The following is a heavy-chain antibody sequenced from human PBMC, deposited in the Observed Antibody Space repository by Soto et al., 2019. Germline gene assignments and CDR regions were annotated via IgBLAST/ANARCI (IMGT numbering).Heavy chain of an antibody. V-gene: IGHV1-69*05. D-gene: IGHD1-26*01. CDR2: IIPIFGTA. CDR1: GGTLSGYA. J-gene: IGHJ5*02. Sequence: SVEVSCKXSGGTLSGYAISWVRQAPGQGLGWMGGIIPIFGTANYAQKFQGRITITTDESTSTAYMKLSSLRIEDTAVYYCARAIVGPTTTGWLDPWGQGTLVTVSS. CDR3: ARAIVGPTTTGWLDP.